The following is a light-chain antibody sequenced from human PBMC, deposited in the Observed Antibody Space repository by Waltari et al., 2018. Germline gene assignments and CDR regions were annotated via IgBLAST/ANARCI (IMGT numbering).Light chain of an antibody. V-gene: IGLV2-18*01. J-gene: IGLJ2*01. CDR2: EVS. CDR3: SLYTSSSTPVV. Sequence: QSALTQPPSVSGSPGQSVTIPCTGTSSDVGSYHRVSWYQKPPGTAPKLMIYEVSNRPSGVPDRFSGSKSGNTASLTISGLQAEDEADYYCSLYTSSSTPVVFGGGTKLTVL. CDR1: SSDVGSYHR.